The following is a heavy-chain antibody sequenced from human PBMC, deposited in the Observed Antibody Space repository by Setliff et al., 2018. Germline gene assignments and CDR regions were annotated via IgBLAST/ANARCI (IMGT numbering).Heavy chain of an antibody. D-gene: IGHD3-22*01. CDR2: IKQDGSTK. CDR1: GFTFRRDW. Sequence: PGGSLRLSCAASGFTFRRDWMSWVRQAPGKGLEWVADIKQDGSTKYYLDSVKGRFTISRDNAKRSLYLQMNGLRADDTGVYYCVRDDADNYDAFDNWGQGTLVTVSS. J-gene: IGHJ3*02. CDR3: VRDDADNYDAFDN. V-gene: IGHV3-7*01.